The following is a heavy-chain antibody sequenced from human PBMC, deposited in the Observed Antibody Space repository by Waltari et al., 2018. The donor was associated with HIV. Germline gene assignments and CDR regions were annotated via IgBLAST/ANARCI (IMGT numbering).Heavy chain of an antibody. J-gene: IGHJ4*02. CDR2: INTDRSDT. CDR3: TSGLSTYGHEFDY. CDR1: GFNFRSYW. D-gene: IGHD2-2*01. V-gene: IGHV3-74*01. Sequence: VQLVESGGTLGQPGGSLRFSCAASGFNFRSYWMHWIRHVPGKGLVWVSHINTDRSDTSYLESVKGRFTISRDNANNTLYLQMNNLRVEDTAMYFCTSGLSTYGHEFDYWGRGTLVTVSS.